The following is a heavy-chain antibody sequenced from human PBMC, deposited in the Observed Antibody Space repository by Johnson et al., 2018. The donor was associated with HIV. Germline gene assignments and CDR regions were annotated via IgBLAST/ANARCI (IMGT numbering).Heavy chain of an antibody. CDR3: ARVSSSVTTARYGAFDI. CDR1: VFTFDDYG. Sequence: QMQLVESGGGVVRPGGSLRLSCAASVFTFDDYGMSWVRQAPGKGLEWVAVISYDGSNKYYADSVKGRFTIPRDNSKNTLYLQINSLRAEDTAVYYCARVSSSVTTARYGAFDIWGQGTMVTVSS. V-gene: IGHV3-30*03. CDR2: ISYDGSNK. D-gene: IGHD4-17*01. J-gene: IGHJ3*02.